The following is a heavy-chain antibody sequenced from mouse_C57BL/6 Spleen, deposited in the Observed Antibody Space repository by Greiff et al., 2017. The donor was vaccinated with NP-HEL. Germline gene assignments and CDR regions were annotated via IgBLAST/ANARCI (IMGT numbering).Heavy chain of an antibody. J-gene: IGHJ4*01. CDR3: ARFSSSHYYALDY. V-gene: IGHV1-82*01. CDR2: IYPGDGDT. CDR1: GYAFSSSW. Sequence: QVQLQQSGPELVKPGASVKISCKASGYAFSSSWMNWVKQRPGKGLEWIGRIYPGDGDTNYNGKFKGKATLTADKSSSTAYMQLSSLTSEDSAVYFCARFSSSHYYALDYWSQGTSVPVTS. D-gene: IGHD1-1*01.